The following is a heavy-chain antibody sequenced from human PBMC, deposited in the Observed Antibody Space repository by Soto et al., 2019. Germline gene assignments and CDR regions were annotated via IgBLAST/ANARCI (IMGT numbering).Heavy chain of an antibody. CDR3: ARKVGMEFDY. D-gene: IGHD2-21*01. J-gene: IGHJ4*02. CDR1: GFTFSSFG. Sequence: QVQLVESGGGVVQPGRSLRLSCAASGFTFSSFGMHWVRQAPGKGLEWVALIWFDGSNKNYADSVKGRFTISRDNSKNTLSLQRNSLRAEDTAVYYCARKVGMEFDYWGQGTQVTVSS. V-gene: IGHV3-33*01. CDR2: IWFDGSNK.